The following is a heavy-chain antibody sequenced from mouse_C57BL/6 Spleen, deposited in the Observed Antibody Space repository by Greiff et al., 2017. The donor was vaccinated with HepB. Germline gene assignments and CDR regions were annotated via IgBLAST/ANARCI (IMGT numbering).Heavy chain of an antibody. V-gene: IGHV3-6*01. J-gene: IGHJ2*01. CDR1: GYSITSGYY. D-gene: IGHD1-1*01. CDR3: ARDATVVATGFDY. Sequence: EVKVEESGPGLVKPSQSLSLTCSVTGYSITSGYYWNWIRQFPGNKLEWMGYISYDGSNNYNPSLKNRISITRDTSKNQFFLKLNSVTTEDTATYYCARDATVVATGFDYWGQGTTLTVSS. CDR2: ISYDGSN.